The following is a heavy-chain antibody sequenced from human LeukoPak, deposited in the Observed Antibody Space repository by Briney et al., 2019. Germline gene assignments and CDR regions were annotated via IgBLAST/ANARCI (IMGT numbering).Heavy chain of an antibody. CDR1: GDSISSYY. V-gene: IGHV4-59*01. D-gene: IGHD1-26*01. Sequence: SETLSLTCTVSGDSISSYYWSWIRQPPGKGLEWIGYIYYSGSTNYNPSLKSRVTISVDTSKNQFSLKLSSVTAADTAVYYCARDSGSYYFDYWGQGTLVTVSS. CDR2: IYYSGST. J-gene: IGHJ4*02. CDR3: ARDSGSYYFDY.